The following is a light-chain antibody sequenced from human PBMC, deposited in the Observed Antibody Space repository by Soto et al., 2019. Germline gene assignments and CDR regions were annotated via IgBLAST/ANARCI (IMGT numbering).Light chain of an antibody. CDR2: YTN. CDR1: SSNIGNNY. J-gene: IGLJ2*01. V-gene: IGLV1-51*01. CDR3: GTWDSSLSAEV. Sequence: QSVLTQPPSVSAAPGQTVTISCSGSSSNIGNNYVSWYQQFPGTAPKLLICYTNKRPSAIPARCSGSKSGTSATLAITGLPAGDEADYYCGTWDSSLSAEVFGGGTKLTVL.